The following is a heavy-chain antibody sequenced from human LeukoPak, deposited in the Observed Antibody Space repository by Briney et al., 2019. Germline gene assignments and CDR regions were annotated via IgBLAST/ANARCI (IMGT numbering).Heavy chain of an antibody. CDR3: ARHFRYYDSTGAFDI. V-gene: IGHV4-59*01. J-gene: IGHJ3*02. D-gene: IGHD3-22*01. CDR2: VYYSGGT. Sequence: SETLSLTCTVSGGSISSYHWSWIRQPPGKGLEWIGYVYYSGGTNYNPSLKSRVTISVDTSKNQVSLKLSSVTAADTAVYYCARHFRYYDSTGAFDIWGQGTMVTVSS. CDR1: GGSISSYH.